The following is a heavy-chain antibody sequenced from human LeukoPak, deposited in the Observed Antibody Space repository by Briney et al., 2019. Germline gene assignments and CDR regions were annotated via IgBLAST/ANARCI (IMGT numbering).Heavy chain of an antibody. CDR3: ASSKTTYYDSSLRF. J-gene: IGHJ3*01. CDR1: GGTFSSYA. CDR2: IIPILGIA. D-gene: IGHD3-22*01. Sequence: ASVKVSCKASGGTFSSYAISWVRQAPGQGLEWMGRIIPILGIANYAQKFQGRVTITADKSTSTAYMKLSSLRSEDTAVYYCASSKTTYYDSSLRFWGQGTMVTVSS. V-gene: IGHV1-69*04.